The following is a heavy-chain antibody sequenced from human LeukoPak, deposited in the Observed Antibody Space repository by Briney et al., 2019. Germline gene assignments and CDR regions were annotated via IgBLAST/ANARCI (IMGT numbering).Heavy chain of an antibody. V-gene: IGHV4-30-2*01. CDR2: IYHSGST. J-gene: IGHJ5*02. CDR3: ARAADTAMVPNWFDP. CDR1: GGSISSGGYS. Sequence: SQTLSLTCAVSGGSISSGGYSWSWIRQPPGKGLEWIGYIYHSGSTYYNPSLKSRVTISVDRSKNQFSLKLSSVTAADTAVYYRARAADTAMVPNWFDPWGQGTLVTVSS. D-gene: IGHD5-18*01.